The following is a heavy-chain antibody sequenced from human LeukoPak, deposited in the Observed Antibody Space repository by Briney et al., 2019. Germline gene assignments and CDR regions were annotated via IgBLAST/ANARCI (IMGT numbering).Heavy chain of an antibody. V-gene: IGHV4-34*01. CDR2: INHSGST. J-gene: IGHJ6*02. Sequence: SETLSLTCAVYGGSFSGYYWSWIRQPPGKGLGWIGEINHSGSTNYNPSLKSRVTISVDTSKNQFSLKLSSVTAADTAVYYCARGRRSSSWYPYYYYGMDVWGQGTTVTVSS. CDR3: ARGRRSSSWYPYYYYGMDV. D-gene: IGHD6-13*01. CDR1: GGSFSGYY.